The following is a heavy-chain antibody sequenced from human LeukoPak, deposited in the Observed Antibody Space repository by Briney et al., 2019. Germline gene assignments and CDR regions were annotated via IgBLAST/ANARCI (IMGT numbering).Heavy chain of an antibody. D-gene: IGHD3-10*01. V-gene: IGHV3-30*03. CDR1: GFTFTSYG. Sequence: GGSLRLSCAASGFTFTSYGMHWVRQAPGKGLEWVAVISYDGSDKYYADSVKGRFTISRDNSKNTLSLQMNSLRPEDTAVYYCTRAGGLVRGVHYYYYMDVWGKGTTVTISS. CDR3: TRAGGLVRGVHYYYYMDV. J-gene: IGHJ6*03. CDR2: ISYDGSDK.